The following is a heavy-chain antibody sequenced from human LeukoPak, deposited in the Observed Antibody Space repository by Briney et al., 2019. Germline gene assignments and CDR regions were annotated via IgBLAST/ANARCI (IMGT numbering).Heavy chain of an antibody. CDR2: INHSGST. D-gene: IGHD1-14*01. Sequence: SETLSLTCAVYGGSFSGYYWSWIRQPPGKGLEWIGEINHSGSTNYNPSLKSRVTISVDTSKNQFSLKLSSVTAADTAVYYCAAEESRDWFDPWGQGTLVTVSS. J-gene: IGHJ5*02. V-gene: IGHV4-34*01. CDR3: AAEESRDWFDP. CDR1: GGSFSGYY.